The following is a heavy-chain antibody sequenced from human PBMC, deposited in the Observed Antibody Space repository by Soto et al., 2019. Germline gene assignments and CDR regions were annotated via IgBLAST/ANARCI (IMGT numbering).Heavy chain of an antibody. Sequence: ASVTVSCQASGYTFTSYGISWVRQAPGQGLEWMGWISAYNGNTNYAQKFQGRVTITADKSTSTAYMELSSLRSEDTAVYYCARDRVVATAYYYYGMDVWGQGTTVTVSS. CDR3: ARDRVVATAYYYYGMDV. J-gene: IGHJ6*02. CDR1: GYTFTSYG. D-gene: IGHD1-26*01. CDR2: ISAYNGNT. V-gene: IGHV1-18*01.